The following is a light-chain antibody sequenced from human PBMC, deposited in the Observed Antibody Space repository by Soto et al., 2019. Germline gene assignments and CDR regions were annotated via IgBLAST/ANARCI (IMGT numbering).Light chain of an antibody. V-gene: IGKV1-39*01. J-gene: IGKJ2*01. Sequence: DIQLTQPPSFLSASVGDRASLTCRAGQSVASFLNWYQQKPGEAPRLLIYATSNLQTGVPSRFSGSGSGTEFTLTISTLQPEDFATYFCQQSYSAQYTFGQGTMLEIK. CDR1: QSVASF. CDR2: ATS. CDR3: QQSYSAQYT.